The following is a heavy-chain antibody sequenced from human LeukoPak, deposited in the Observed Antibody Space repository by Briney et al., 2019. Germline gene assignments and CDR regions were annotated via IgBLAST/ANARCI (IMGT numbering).Heavy chain of an antibody. J-gene: IGHJ4*02. CDR2: IKKDGSET. CDR3: ARVHFSSSPYFDY. D-gene: IGHD6-6*01. Sequence: GGSLRLSCAASGFTFSTSWMSWVRQVPGKGLEWVANIKKDGSETYYVDSVKGRFTISRDNAKNSLYLQMNSLRAEDTAVYYCARVHFSSSPYFDYWGQGTLVTVSS. CDR1: GFTFSTSW. V-gene: IGHV3-7*01.